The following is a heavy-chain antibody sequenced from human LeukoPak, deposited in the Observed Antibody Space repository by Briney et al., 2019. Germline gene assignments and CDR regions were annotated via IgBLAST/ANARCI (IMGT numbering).Heavy chain of an antibody. J-gene: IGHJ4*02. CDR1: GGSMSNYF. CDR2: IYSSGST. Sequence: SGTLSLPGTGSGGSMSNYFWSGTRHPAGKGVEGIGRIYSSGSTVYNPALKSRVTMSVDTSKNQFSLKLTSVTAADTAVYYCARLSGTVMVYAIEVDYWGQGTLVTVSS. D-gene: IGHD2-8*01. V-gene: IGHV4-4*07. CDR3: ARLSGTVMVYAIEVDY.